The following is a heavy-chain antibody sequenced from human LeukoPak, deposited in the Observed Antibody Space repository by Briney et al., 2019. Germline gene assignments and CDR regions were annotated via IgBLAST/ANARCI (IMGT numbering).Heavy chain of an antibody. CDR1: GFTFSSYA. CDR3: VKGSNDFWSGYLPGFDP. D-gene: IGHD3-3*01. Sequence: PGGSLRLSCAASGFTFSSYAMSWVRQAPGKGLEWVSAISGSGGTTYYADSVKGRFTISRDNSKNTLYLKMNSLRAEDTAVYYCVKGSNDFWSGYLPGFDPWGQGTLVTVSS. CDR2: ISGSGGTT. V-gene: IGHV3-23*01. J-gene: IGHJ5*02.